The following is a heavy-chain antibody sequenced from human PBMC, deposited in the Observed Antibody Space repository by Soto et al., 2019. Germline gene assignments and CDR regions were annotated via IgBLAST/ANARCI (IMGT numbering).Heavy chain of an antibody. Sequence: PGESLTISCKGSGYSFAGYWTTWGRLKQGKGLEWMGRIDPCDSQTYYSRSFRGHVTISANKSITTVFLQWSSLRASHTAMYYCATQICDSVIGANSEYFFDAWGEGAPFTVS. D-gene: IGHD2-15*01. CDR2: IDPCDSQT. J-gene: IGHJ4*02. CDR3: ATQICDSVIGANSEYFFDA. V-gene: IGHV5-10-1*01. CDR1: GYSFAGYW.